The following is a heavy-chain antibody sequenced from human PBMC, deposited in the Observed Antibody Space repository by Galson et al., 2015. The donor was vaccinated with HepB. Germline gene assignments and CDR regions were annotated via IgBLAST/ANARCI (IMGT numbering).Heavy chain of an antibody. CDR3: AADYYYYGMEV. CDR1: GGSSSDYY. V-gene: IGHV4-34*01. Sequence: ETLSLTCAVFGGSSSDYYWSWIRQLPGKGLEWIGEINHIGSTNYNPSLKSRVTISVDTSKNQFSLKLNSVTAADTAVYYCAADYYYYGMEVWGQGTTVTVSS. CDR2: INHIGST. J-gene: IGHJ6*02.